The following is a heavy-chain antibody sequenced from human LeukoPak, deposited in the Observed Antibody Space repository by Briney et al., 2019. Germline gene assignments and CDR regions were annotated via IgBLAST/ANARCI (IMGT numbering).Heavy chain of an antibody. CDR1: GGSFSGYY. J-gene: IGHJ4*02. V-gene: IGHV4-59*01. CDR3: ARTMWFGELLPYFDY. Sequence: SETLSLTCAVYGGSFSGYYWSWIRQPPGKGLEWIGYIYYSGSTNYNPSLKSRVTISVDTSKNQFSLKLSSVTAADTAVYYCARTMWFGELLPYFDYWGQGTLVTVSS. D-gene: IGHD3-10*01. CDR2: IYYSGST.